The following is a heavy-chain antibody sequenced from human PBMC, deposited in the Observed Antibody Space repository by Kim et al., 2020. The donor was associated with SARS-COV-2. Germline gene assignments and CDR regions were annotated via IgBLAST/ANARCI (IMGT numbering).Heavy chain of an antibody. J-gene: IGHJ5*02. CDR2: ISGNGETK. V-gene: IGHV3-43*02. CDR1: GFTFDHSA. D-gene: IGHD6-19*01. CDR3: ERASGWLPRS. Sequence: GGSLRLSCAASGFTFDHSAMHWVRQAPGKGLEWVSLISGNGETKYYADSVEGRFTISIDNSKNSLYLQMNSLRTEDTALYYCERASGWLPRSWGQGTLVTVSS.